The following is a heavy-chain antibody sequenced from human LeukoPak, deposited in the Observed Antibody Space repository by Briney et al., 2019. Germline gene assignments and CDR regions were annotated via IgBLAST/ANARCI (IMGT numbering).Heavy chain of an antibody. CDR3: ARKIAVAGIIDC. D-gene: IGHD6-19*01. J-gene: IGHJ4*02. CDR2: IYHSGST. CDR1: GYSISSGYY. Sequence: KPSETLSLTCAVSGYSISSGYYWGWIRQPPGKGLEWIGSIYHSGSTYYNPSLKSRVTISVDTSKNQFSLKLSSVTAADTAVYYCARKIAVAGIIDCWGQGTLVTVSS. V-gene: IGHV4-38-2*01.